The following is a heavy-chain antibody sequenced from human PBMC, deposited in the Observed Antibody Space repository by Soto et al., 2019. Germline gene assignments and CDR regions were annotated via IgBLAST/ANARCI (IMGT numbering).Heavy chain of an antibody. Sequence: PGGSLRLSCAASGFVFSDYGMHWVRQAPGKGLEWVSLITNDGRIKYYADSVRGRFSISRDNSKNTLYLQMNSLRTEDTAVYYCARDHAPVAGTSLPGYWGQGTLVTAPQ. J-gene: IGHJ4*02. V-gene: IGHV3-30*03. CDR1: GFVFSDYG. CDR2: ITNDGRIK. D-gene: IGHD6-19*01. CDR3: ARDHAPVAGTSLPGY.